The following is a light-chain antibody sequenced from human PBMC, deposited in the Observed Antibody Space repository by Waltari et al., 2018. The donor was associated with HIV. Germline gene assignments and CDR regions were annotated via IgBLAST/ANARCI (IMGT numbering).Light chain of an antibody. Sequence: SYDLTQPPSVSVSSGQTATVTCSGVNLGHKYVSWYQQWSGQSPVLVIYQDTKRPPGIPERFFGSTSENTATLTINETQPLDEAHYSCQAWDSGTIVFGGGTNLTVL. CDR1: NLGHKY. CDR2: QDT. V-gene: IGLV3-1*01. CDR3: QAWDSGTIV. J-gene: IGLJ3*02.